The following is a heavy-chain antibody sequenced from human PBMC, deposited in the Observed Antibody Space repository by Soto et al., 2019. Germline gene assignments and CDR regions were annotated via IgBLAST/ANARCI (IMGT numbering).Heavy chain of an antibody. CDR3: TKQGYYWYFDI. CDR2: VSGGDGST. CDR1: GFTFSTYT. V-gene: IGHV3-23*01. J-gene: IGHJ2*01. D-gene: IGHD5-12*01. Sequence: EGQLLESGGGVVQPGGSLRLSCAASGFTFSTYTMHWVRQAPGKGLEWVSGVSGGDGSTYYADSLKGRFSISRDNAKNTVDQEINSLTAEDTAVYYCTKQGYYWYFDIWGRGTLVTVSS.